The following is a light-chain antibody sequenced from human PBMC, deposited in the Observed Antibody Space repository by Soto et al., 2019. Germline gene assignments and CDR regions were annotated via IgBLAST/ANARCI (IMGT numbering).Light chain of an antibody. CDR2: SNN. CDR3: AAWDDSLNGYG. J-gene: IGLJ1*01. V-gene: IGLV1-44*01. Sequence: QSVLTQPPSASGTPGQRVTISCSGSSSNIGSNTVNWYQQLPGTAPKLLIYSNNQRPSGVPDRFSGSKSGTSASLAISGLQSEDEADYYCAAWDDSLNGYGFGTGTKATVL. CDR1: SSNIGSNT.